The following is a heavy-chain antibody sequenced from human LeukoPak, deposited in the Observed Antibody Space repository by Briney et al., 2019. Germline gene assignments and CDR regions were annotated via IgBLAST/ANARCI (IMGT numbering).Heavy chain of an antibody. CDR3: ARLGYDSSGYYYMDV. V-gene: IGHV3-21*01. D-gene: IGHD3-22*01. CDR2: ISSSSSYI. Sequence: GGSLRLSCAASGFTFSSYSMDWVRQAPGKGLEWVSSISSSSSYIYYADSVKGRFTISRDNAKNSLYLQMNSLRAEDTAVYYCARLGYDSSGYYYMDVWGKGTTVTVSS. CDR1: GFTFSSYS. J-gene: IGHJ6*03.